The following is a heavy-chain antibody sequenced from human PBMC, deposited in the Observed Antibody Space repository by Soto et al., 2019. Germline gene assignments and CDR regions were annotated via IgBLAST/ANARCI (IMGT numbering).Heavy chain of an antibody. V-gene: IGHV3-30-3*01. CDR3: ARDRSDYGGTEGFDP. Sequence: GGSLRLSCAASGFTFSSYAMHWVRQAPGKGLEWVAVISYDGSNKYYADSVKGRFTISRDNSKNTLYLQMNSLRAEDTAVYYCARDRSDYGGTEGFDPWGQGTLVTVSS. J-gene: IGHJ5*02. CDR1: GFTFSSYA. CDR2: ISYDGSNK. D-gene: IGHD4-17*01.